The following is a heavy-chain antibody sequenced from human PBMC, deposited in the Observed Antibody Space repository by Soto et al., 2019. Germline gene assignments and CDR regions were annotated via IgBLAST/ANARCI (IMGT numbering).Heavy chain of an antibody. CDR2: ISYAGSNK. CDR3: AKPGDDTYSSSWSYWYFDL. D-gene: IGHD6-13*01. J-gene: IGHJ2*01. CDR1: GFTFSSYG. V-gene: IGHV3-30*18. Sequence: QVQLVESGGGVVQPGRSLRLSCAASGFTFSSYGMHWVRQAPGKGLEWVAVISYAGSNKYYADSVKGRFTISRDNSKNTLYLQMNSLRAEDTAVYYCAKPGDDTYSSSWSYWYFDLWGRGTLVTVSS.